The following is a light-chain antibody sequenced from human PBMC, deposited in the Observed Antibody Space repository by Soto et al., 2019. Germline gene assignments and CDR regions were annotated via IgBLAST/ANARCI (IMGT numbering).Light chain of an antibody. CDR1: QSVSSN. CDR2: GAS. Sequence: EIVITQSPATLSVSPGERATLSCRASQSVSSNLAWYQQKPGQAPRLLIYGASTRATGIPARFSGSGSGTEFTLTISSLQSVDFAVYYCQQYNNWPPYTFGQGTKLEIK. CDR3: QQYNNWPPYT. V-gene: IGKV3-15*01. J-gene: IGKJ2*01.